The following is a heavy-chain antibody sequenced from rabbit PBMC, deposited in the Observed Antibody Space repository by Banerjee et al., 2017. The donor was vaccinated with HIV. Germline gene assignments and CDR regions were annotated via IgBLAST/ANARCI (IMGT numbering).Heavy chain of an antibody. J-gene: IGHJ6*01. Sequence: QSLEESGGDLVKPGASLTLTCTASGFSFSSSYWICWVRQAPGKGLEWIACIYISSGNTYYANWAKGRFTGSKTSSTTVTLQMTSLTAADTATYFCARSNNYYDMDLWGPGTLVTVS. V-gene: IGHV1S40*01. CDR3: ARSNNYYDMDL. CDR1: GFSFSSSYW. CDR2: IYISSGNT.